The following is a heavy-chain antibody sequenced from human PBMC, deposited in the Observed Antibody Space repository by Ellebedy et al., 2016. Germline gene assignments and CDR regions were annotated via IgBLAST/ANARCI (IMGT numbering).Heavy chain of an antibody. D-gene: IGHD3-10*01. CDR3: ATPKGLGFGKGYFEY. CDR1: GNTLIELS. V-gene: IGHV1-24*01. CDR2: FDPEDGER. J-gene: IGHJ4*02. Sequence: ASVKVSCKVSGNTLIELSIHWVRQAPGKGLEWMGGFDPEDGERIYAQKFQGRVTMTEDTSTDTAYMELSSLRSEDTAVYYCATPKGLGFGKGYFEYWGQGTLVTVSS.